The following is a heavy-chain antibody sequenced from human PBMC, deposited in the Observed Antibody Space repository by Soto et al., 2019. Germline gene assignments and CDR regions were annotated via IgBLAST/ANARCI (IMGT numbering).Heavy chain of an antibody. CDR2: ITFDGSSQ. D-gene: IGHD2-15*01. CDR1: GFSFNSYA. V-gene: IGHV3-30*04. Sequence: QVQLLESGGRVVHPGTSLRLSCEVSGFSFNSYAMHWVRQAPGKGLEWVAAITFDGSSQFYAGSVRGRFTISRDNSRNTLFLDMTSLRPEDTAMYLCAKDRPGYCRDGLWYEHFHSGMDVWAQGTTVTV. J-gene: IGHJ6*02. CDR3: AKDRPGYCRDGLWYEHFHSGMDV.